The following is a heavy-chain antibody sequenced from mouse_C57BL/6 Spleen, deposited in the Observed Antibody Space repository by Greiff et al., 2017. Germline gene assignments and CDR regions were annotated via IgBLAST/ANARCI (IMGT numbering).Heavy chain of an antibody. CDR2: ISDGGSYT. Sequence: EVKLVESGGGLVKPGGSLKLSCAASGFTFSSYAMSWVRQTPEKRLEWVATISDGGSYTYYPDNVKGRFTISRANAKNNLYLQMSHLKSEDTAMYYCARDPYYYGSNYFDYWGQGTTLTVSS. CDR1: GFTFSSYA. D-gene: IGHD1-1*01. V-gene: IGHV5-4*01. J-gene: IGHJ2*01. CDR3: ARDPYYYGSNYFDY.